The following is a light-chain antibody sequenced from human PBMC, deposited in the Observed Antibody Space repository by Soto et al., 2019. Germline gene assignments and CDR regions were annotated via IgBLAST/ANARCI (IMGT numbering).Light chain of an antibody. Sequence: EIVLTQSPGTLSLSPGERATLSCWASQILSSSHLAWYQQKPGQAPRLLIYGTSNRATGIPDRFSGSGSGADFTLTISRLEPEDFAVYYCHQYGGSPYTFGQGTKLEIK. V-gene: IGKV3-20*01. J-gene: IGKJ2*01. CDR2: GTS. CDR1: QILSSSH. CDR3: HQYGGSPYT.